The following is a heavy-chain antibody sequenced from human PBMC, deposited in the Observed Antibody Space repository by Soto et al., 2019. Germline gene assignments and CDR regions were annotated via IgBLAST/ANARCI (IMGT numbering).Heavy chain of an antibody. V-gene: IGHV1-69*04. D-gene: IGHD6-19*01. CDR1: GGTFSSYT. Sequence: VASVKVSCKASGGTFSSYTISWVRQAPGQGLEWMGRIIPILGIANYAQKFQGRVTITADKSTSTAYMELSSLRSEDTAVYYCAREEQWLVGDGDYYYYGMDVWG. CDR3: AREEQWLVGDGDYYYYGMDV. J-gene: IGHJ6*02. CDR2: IIPILGIA.